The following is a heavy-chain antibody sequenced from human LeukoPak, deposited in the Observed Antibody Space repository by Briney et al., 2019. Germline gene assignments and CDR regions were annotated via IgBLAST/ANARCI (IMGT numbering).Heavy chain of an antibody. CDR1: GYSFTRYW. Sequence: GESLKISCKGSGYSFTRYWISWVRQMPGKGLEWMGRIDPGDSCTNYSPSFQGHVTISADKSISTAYLQWSSLKASDTAMYYCARHYSSGSDFDYWGQGTLVTVSS. J-gene: IGHJ4*02. V-gene: IGHV5-10-1*01. CDR2: IDPGDSCT. CDR3: ARHYSSGSDFDY. D-gene: IGHD6-19*01.